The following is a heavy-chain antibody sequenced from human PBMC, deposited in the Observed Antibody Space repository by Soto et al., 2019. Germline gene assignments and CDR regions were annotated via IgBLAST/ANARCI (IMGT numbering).Heavy chain of an antibody. D-gene: IGHD3-22*01. V-gene: IGHV1-46*03. CDR1: GYTFTSYY. CDR2: INPSGGST. CDR3: ARASSSSYYYDSSGYYYAPQPLAY. J-gene: IGHJ4*02. Sequence: DSVKXSCKASGYTFTSYYMHWVRQAPGQGLEWMGIINPSGGSTSYAQKFQGRVTMTRDTSTSTVYMELSSLRSEDTAVYYCARASSSSYYYDSSGYYYAPQPLAYWGQGTLVTVSS.